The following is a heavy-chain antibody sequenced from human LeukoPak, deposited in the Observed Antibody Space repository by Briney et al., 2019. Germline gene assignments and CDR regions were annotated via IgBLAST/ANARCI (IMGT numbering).Heavy chain of an antibody. CDR3: ARPRRTGVWFGEPFDI. CDR2: IKPDGSEK. CDR1: GFTFSSYW. Sequence: PGGSLRLSCAASGFTFSSYWMSWVRQAPGKGLEWVANIKPDGSEKYYVDSVKGRFAISRDNAKNSLYLQMNSLRAEDTAVYYCARPRRTGVWFGEPFDIWGQGTMVTVSS. V-gene: IGHV3-7*05. J-gene: IGHJ3*02. D-gene: IGHD3-10*01.